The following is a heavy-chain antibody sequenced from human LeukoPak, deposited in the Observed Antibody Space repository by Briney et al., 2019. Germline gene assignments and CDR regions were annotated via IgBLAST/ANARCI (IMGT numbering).Heavy chain of an antibody. CDR2: ISSISHYI. CDR3: TIDYYDISGLPFDY. D-gene: IGHD3-22*01. Sequence: PGGSLRPSCAGSGYSFRSHSMNWVRQAPGKGLEWVSSISSISHYIYYADSVKGRFTISRDNAKNSLYLQMNSLRAEDTALYYCTIDYYDISGLPFDYWGQGTLVTVSS. J-gene: IGHJ4*02. CDR1: GYSFRSHS. V-gene: IGHV3-21*01.